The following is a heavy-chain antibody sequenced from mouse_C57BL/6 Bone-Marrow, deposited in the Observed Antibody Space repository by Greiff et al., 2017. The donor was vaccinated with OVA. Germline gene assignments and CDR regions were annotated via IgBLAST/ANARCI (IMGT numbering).Heavy chain of an antibody. Sequence: VKLVESGPELVKPGASVKLSCKASGYTFTSYDINWVKQRPGQGLEWIGWIYPRDGSTKYNQKFKDKATLTADKSSSTAYMQLSSLTYEDSAVYYCARYGGRYFDYWGQGTTLTVSS. CDR3: ARYGGRYFDY. J-gene: IGHJ2*01. D-gene: IGHD1-1*02. CDR1: GYTFTSYD. V-gene: IGHV1-85*01. CDR2: IYPRDGST.